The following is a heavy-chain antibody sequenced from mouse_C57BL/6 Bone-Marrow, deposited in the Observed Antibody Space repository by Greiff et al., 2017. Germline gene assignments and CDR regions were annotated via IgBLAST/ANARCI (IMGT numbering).Heavy chain of an antibody. Sequence: QVQLKESGAELVKPGASVKISCKASGYAFSSYWMNWVKQRPGKGLEWIGQIYPGDGDTNYNGKFKGKATLTADKSSSTAYMQPSSLTSEDSAVYFCASIPITTAVEGFAYGGQGTLVTVSA. CDR1: GYAFSSYW. D-gene: IGHD1-1*01. J-gene: IGHJ3*01. CDR3: ASIPITTAVEGFAY. CDR2: IYPGDGDT. V-gene: IGHV1-80*01.